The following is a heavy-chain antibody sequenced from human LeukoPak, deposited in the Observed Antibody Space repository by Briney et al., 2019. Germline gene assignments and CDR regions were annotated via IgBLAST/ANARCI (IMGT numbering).Heavy chain of an antibody. CDR2: IIPILGTA. D-gene: IGHD2-15*01. V-gene: IGHV1-69*13. CDR3: ARDQDSSHCLDY. J-gene: IGHJ4*02. Sequence: ASVKVSCKASGGTFSSYAISWVRQAPGQGLEWMGGIIPILGTANYAQKFQGRVTITADESTSTAYMELSSLRSEDTAVYYCARDQDSSHCLDYWGQGTLVTVSS. CDR1: GGTFSSYA.